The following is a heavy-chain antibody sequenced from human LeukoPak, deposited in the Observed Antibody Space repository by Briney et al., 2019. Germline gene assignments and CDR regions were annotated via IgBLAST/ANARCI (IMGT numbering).Heavy chain of an antibody. CDR2: INACNGDT. CDR1: GFIFTTYA. CDR3: VRDFCAADCSPGANAFDV. D-gene: IGHD2-21*02. J-gene: IGHJ3*01. V-gene: IGHV1-3*01. Sequence: GASVKVSCKTSGFIFTTYALHWVRQAPGQRLEWMGWINACNGDTYSPQKFRDRVTITRDTSASTVSVALSGLTSEDTAVYYCVRDFCAADCSPGANAFDVWGQGTMVTISS.